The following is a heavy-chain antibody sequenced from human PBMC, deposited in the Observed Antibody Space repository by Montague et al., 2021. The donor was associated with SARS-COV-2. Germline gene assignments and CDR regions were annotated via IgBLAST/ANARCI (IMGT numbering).Heavy chain of an antibody. CDR3: AKDIGCSSNYCYTTGFVFSSYGMDV. CDR1: GFNFDEYA. V-gene: IGHV3-43*02. Sequence: SLRLSCAASGFNFDEYAMHWVRQVPGRGLEWVSLIVGDADRAHYADSVMGRFTVSRDNSKNSLFLEMHSLRSEDAGLYYCAKDIGCSSNYCYTTGFVFSSYGMDVWGQGTTVTVSS. J-gene: IGHJ6*02. CDR2: IVGDADRA. D-gene: IGHD2-2*01.